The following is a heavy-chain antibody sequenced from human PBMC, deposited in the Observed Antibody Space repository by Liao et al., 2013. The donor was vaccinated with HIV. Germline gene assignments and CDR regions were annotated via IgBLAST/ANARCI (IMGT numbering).Heavy chain of an antibody. V-gene: IGHV4-30-4*08. Sequence: QVQLQESGPGLVKPSQTLSLTCTVSGGSISSGDYYWSWIRQPPGKGLEWIGYIYYRGSTYYNPSLKTRVTIGVDTSKNQFSLKLTSVTAADTAVYYCASGLTIVPGIAPFDYWGQGTLVTVSS. CDR3: ASGLTIVPGIAPFDY. D-gene: IGHD3-10*01. CDR1: GGSISSGDYY. J-gene: IGHJ4*02. CDR2: IYYRGST.